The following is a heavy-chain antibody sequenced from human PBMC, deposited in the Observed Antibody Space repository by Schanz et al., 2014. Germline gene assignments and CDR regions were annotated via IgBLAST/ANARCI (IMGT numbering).Heavy chain of an antibody. CDR1: GFTVSSNY. D-gene: IGHD6-6*01. V-gene: IGHV3-53*01. J-gene: IGHJ6*02. CDR3: AKGRGGTSSEGLDQYYGMDV. Sequence: EVQLVESGGGLIQPGESLRLSCAVSGFTVSSNYMSWVRQAPGRGLEWVSTIYINAGSTRYADSVKGRFIISRDNSKNMLYLQMNSLRGEDTAVYFCAKGRGGTSSEGLDQYYGMDVWGQGTTVTVSS. CDR2: IYINAGST.